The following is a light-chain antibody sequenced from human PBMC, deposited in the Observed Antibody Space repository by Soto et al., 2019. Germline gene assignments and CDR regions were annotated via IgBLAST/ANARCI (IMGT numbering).Light chain of an antibody. CDR1: QGISSD. CDR3: QHLNNYPPYT. V-gene: IGKV1-9*01. J-gene: IGKJ2*01. Sequence: DIQLTQSPSFLSASVGDRVTITCRASQGISSDLAWYQQRPGKAPKLLIYAASTLQSGVPSRFSGSGSGTDFTLTISSLQPEDLETYCCQHLNNYPPYTFGQGTKLEIK. CDR2: AAS.